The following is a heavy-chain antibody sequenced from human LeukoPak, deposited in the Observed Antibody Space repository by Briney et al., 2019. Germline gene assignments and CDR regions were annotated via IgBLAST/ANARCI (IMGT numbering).Heavy chain of an antibody. CDR1: GFTFSDYY. D-gene: IGHD2-15*01. Sequence: PGGSLRLSCAASGFTFSDYYMSWIRQAPGKGLEWVSYISSSGSTIYYADSVKGRFTISRDNAKNSLYLQMNSLRAEDTAVYYCAGTLGYCSGGSCYRGFDYWGQGTLVTVSS. V-gene: IGHV3-11*04. J-gene: IGHJ4*02. CDR3: AGTLGYCSGGSCYRGFDY. CDR2: ISSSGSTI.